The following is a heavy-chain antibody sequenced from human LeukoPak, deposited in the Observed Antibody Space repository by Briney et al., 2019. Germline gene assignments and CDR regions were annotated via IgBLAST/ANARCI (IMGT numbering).Heavy chain of an antibody. CDR3: ARDDYYDSARRDY. D-gene: IGHD4-17*01. J-gene: IGHJ4*02. Sequence: ASVKVSCKASGGTLSSYAISWVRQAPGQGLEWMGRIIPILGIANYAQKFQGRVTITADKSTSTAYMELSSLRSEDTAVYYCARDDYYDSARRDYWGQGTLVTVSS. V-gene: IGHV1-69*04. CDR2: IIPILGIA. CDR1: GGTLSSYA.